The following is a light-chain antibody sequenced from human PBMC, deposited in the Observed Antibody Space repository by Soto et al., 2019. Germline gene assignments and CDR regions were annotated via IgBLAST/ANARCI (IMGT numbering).Light chain of an antibody. CDR2: GVS. Sequence: EIVLTQSPGTLSLSPGERATVSCRASQSVGSSYVAWYQQKPGQATRLLIYGVSSRATVIPDRFSGSGSGTDFTLTISRLAPEDSAVYYCQQYGGSPLTFGGGTKVEIK. CDR3: QQYGGSPLT. CDR1: QSVGSSY. J-gene: IGKJ4*01. V-gene: IGKV3-20*01.